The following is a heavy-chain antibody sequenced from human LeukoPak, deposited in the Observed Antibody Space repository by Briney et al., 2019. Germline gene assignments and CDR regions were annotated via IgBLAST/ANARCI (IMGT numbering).Heavy chain of an antibody. CDR2: ISPSGDIT. J-gene: IGHJ4*02. CDR3: AKDDAWLRFGE. CDR1: GFTFSKHG. Sequence: AGTLRLSCAASGFTFSKHGMNWVRQAPGKGLEWVSGISPSGDITYYADSVKGRSTISRDNSKNTLYLEVISLTAEDTAVYYCAKDDAWLRFGEWSQGTLVTVSS. D-gene: IGHD3-10*01. V-gene: IGHV3-23*01.